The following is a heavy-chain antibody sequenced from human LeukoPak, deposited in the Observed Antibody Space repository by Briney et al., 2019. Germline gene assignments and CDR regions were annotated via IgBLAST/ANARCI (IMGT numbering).Heavy chain of an antibody. CDR2: ISGGSST. D-gene: IGHD3-22*01. J-gene: IGHJ3*02. CDR3: TRHGGRDYYDSSEDAFDI. Sequence: GGSLRLSCAASGFTFNSFAMSWVRQAPGKGLEWVSTISGGSSTYYADSVKGRFTISRDNSKNTLYLQMNSLRAEDTAVYYCTRHGGRDYYDSSEDAFDIWGQGTMVSVSS. V-gene: IGHV3-23*01. CDR1: GFTFNSFA.